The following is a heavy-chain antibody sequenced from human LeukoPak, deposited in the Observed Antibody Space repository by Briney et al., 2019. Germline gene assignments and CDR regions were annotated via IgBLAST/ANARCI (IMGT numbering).Heavy chain of an antibody. CDR1: GFTFSSYS. J-gene: IGHJ4*02. CDR2: IGAAGSTI. Sequence: GGSLRLSCAASGFTFSSYSMNWVRQAPGKGLEWVSYIGAAGSTIYYADSVKGRFTVSRDNAKNSLYLQMNSLRAEDTAVYYCARFRYYYGSGSRYYFDYWGQGTLVTVSS. CDR3: ARFRYYYGSGSRYYFDY. V-gene: IGHV3-48*04. D-gene: IGHD3-10*01.